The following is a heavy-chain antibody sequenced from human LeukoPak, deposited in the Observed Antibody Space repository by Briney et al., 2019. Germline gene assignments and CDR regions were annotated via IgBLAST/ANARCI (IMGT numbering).Heavy chain of an antibody. J-gene: IGHJ6*02. CDR2: ISSSGSTI. V-gene: IGHV3-11*01. D-gene: IGHD3-3*01. Sequence: KPGGSLRLSCAAPGFTFSDYYMSWIRQAPGKGLEWVSYISSSGSTIYYADSVKGRFTISRDNAKNSLYLRMNSLRAEDTAVYYCARDKELDGSGYYGYYYYYGMDVWGQGTTDTVSS. CDR1: GFTFSDYY. CDR3: ARDKELDGSGYYGYYYYYGMDV.